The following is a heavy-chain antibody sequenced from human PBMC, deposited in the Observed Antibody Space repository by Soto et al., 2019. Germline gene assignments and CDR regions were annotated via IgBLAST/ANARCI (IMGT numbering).Heavy chain of an antibody. Sequence: SETLALACFLSPRSPTIGSNDRSWIRQPRGKGAEWIGYIYPSGTTYYSPSFKSRVTISIDTSKSEFSLKLTSVTAADTAVYYWARDSRTNPDAPSSYYYNMDVWGQGTTVTVSS. V-gene: IGHV4-61*01. J-gene: IGHJ6*02. CDR3: ARDSRTNPDAPSSYYYNMDV. CDR1: PRSPTIGSND. CDR2: IYPSGTT. D-gene: IGHD2-8*01.